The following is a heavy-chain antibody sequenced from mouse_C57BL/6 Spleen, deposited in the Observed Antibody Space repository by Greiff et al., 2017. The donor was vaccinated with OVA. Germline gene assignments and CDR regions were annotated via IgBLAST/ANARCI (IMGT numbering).Heavy chain of an antibody. J-gene: IGHJ3*01. CDR1: GYAFSSYW. Sequence: QVQLQQSGAELVKPGASVKISCKASGYAFSSYWMNWVKQRPGKGLEWIGQIYPGDGDTNYNGKFKGKATLTADKSSSTAYMQLSSLTSEDSAVYFCARSLFITTVGFAYWGQGTLVTVSA. D-gene: IGHD1-1*01. CDR2: IYPGDGDT. CDR3: ARSLFITTVGFAY. V-gene: IGHV1-80*01.